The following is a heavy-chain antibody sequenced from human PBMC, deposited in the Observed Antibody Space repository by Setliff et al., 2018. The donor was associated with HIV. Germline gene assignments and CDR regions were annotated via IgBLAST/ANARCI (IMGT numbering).Heavy chain of an antibody. CDR2: IIPILGTA. CDR3: ARDYYDSSGYIFFPGLPDY. V-gene: IGHV1-69*08. CDR1: KGTFTTYR. Sequence: SVKVSCKASKGTFTTYRFTWVRQAPGQGLEWMGRIIPILGTANYAQNFQGRLTITADKSTSTTYMELSSLRSDDTAVYYCARDYYDSSGYIFFPGLPDYWGQGTLVTVSS. D-gene: IGHD3-22*01. J-gene: IGHJ4*02.